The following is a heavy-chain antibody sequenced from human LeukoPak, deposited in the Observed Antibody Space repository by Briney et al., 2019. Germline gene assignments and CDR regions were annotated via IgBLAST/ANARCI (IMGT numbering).Heavy chain of an antibody. J-gene: IGHJ4*02. Sequence: PGGSLRLSCAVSGFTFSNYDMNWVRQAPGKGLEWVSSISSGSSYIYYTDSVKGRFTISRDNAKNSLYLQMNSLRAEDTAVYYCARDQISYDFWSGYYKPFDYWGQGTLVTVSS. CDR2: ISSGSSYI. CDR1: GFTFSNYD. D-gene: IGHD3-3*01. CDR3: ARDQISYDFWSGYYKPFDY. V-gene: IGHV3-21*01.